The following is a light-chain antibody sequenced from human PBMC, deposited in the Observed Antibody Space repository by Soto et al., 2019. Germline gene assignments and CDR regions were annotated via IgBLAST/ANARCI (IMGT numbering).Light chain of an antibody. CDR1: HDIATF. CDR3: QKYNSAPWT. J-gene: IGKJ1*01. Sequence: DIQMTQSPPSLSASVGDRVTITCRASHDIATFLAWYQQRPGKVPKLLIYTASTLQSGVPSRFSGSGSGTDFTLTISSLQPEDVATYYCQKYNSAPWTFGQGTKVDIK. CDR2: TAS. V-gene: IGKV1-27*01.